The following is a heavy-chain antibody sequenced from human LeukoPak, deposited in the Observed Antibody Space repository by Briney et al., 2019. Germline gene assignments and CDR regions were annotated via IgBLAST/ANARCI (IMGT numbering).Heavy chain of an antibody. V-gene: IGHV1-69*13. CDR1: GGTFISYA. D-gene: IGHD3-3*01. CDR3: ARDPPDDFWSGYYC. Sequence: ASVKVSCKASGGTFISYAISWVRQAPGQGLEWMGGIIPIFGTANYAQKFQGRVTITADESTSTAYMELSSLRSEDTAVYYCARDPPDDFWSGYYCWGQGTLVTVSS. CDR2: IIPIFGTA. J-gene: IGHJ4*02.